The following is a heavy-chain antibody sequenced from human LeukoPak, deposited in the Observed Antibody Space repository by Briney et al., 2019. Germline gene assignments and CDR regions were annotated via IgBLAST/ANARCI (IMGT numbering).Heavy chain of an antibody. Sequence: ASVTVSCKASGYTFTGYYMHWVRQAPGQGLEWMGRINPNSGGTNYAQKFQGRVTMTRDTSISTAYMELSRLRSDDTAVYYCARDETEGIPQDDYWGQGTLVTVSS. CDR2: INPNSGGT. D-gene: IGHD1-1*01. V-gene: IGHV1-2*06. CDR3: ARDETEGIPQDDY. CDR1: GYTFTGYY. J-gene: IGHJ4*02.